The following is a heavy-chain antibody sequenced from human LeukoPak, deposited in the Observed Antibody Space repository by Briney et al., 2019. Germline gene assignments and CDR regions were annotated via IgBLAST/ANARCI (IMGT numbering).Heavy chain of an antibody. CDR3: ARGLRGMATIRGPLDY. V-gene: IGHV1-2*02. D-gene: IGHD5-24*01. CDR2: INPNSGGT. CDR1: GYTFTGYY. J-gene: IGHJ4*02. Sequence: GASVKVSCKASGYTFTGYYMRWVRQAPGQGLEWMGWINPNSGGTNYAQKFQGRVTMTRDTSISTAYMELSRLRSDDTAVYYCARGLRGMATIRGPLDYWGQGTLVTVSP.